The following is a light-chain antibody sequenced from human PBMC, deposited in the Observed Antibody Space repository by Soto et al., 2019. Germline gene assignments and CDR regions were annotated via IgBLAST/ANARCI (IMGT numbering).Light chain of an antibody. J-gene: IGKJ2*01. CDR1: QSVSSSY. CDR2: GAS. Sequence: EIVLTQSPGTLSLSPGERATLSCRASQSVSSSYLAWYQQKPGQAPRLLIYGASIRATGIPDRFSGSGSGTDFTLTISRLEPEEFAVYYCQQYGSSPQEYTFGQGTKLEIK. V-gene: IGKV3-20*01. CDR3: QQYGSSPQEYT.